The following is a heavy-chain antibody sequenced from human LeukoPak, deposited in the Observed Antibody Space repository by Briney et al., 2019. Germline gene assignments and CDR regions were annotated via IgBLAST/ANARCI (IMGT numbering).Heavy chain of an antibody. CDR3: ARGGALGMDV. D-gene: IGHD1-26*01. CDR2: ISGVASDI. V-gene: IGHV3-11*01. CDR1: GFTFSDYY. Sequence: GGSLRPSCAASGFTFSDYYMTWIRQAPGKGLEWVSYISGVASDIYYGDSVKGRFTISRDNAKNSVYLQMNSLRAEDTAVYYCARGGALGMDVWGQGTTVTVSS. J-gene: IGHJ6*02.